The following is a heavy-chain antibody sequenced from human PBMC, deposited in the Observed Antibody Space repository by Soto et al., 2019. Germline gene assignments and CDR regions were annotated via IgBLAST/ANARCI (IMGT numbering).Heavy chain of an antibody. CDR2: ISAYNGNT. D-gene: IGHD3-22*01. J-gene: IGHJ1*01. Sequence: QVQLVQSGAEVKKPGASVKVSCKASGYTFTSYGISWVRQAPGQGLEWMGWISAYNGNTNYAQKLQGRVTMTTDTPTSTAYMELWSLRSDDTAVYYCASGPNYYDSSGYYRAEYFQHWGQGTLVTVSS. CDR3: ASGPNYYDSSGYYRAEYFQH. CDR1: GYTFTSYG. V-gene: IGHV1-18*01.